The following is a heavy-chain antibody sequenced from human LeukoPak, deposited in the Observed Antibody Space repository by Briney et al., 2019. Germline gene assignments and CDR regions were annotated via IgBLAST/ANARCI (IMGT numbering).Heavy chain of an antibody. J-gene: IGHJ3*02. Sequence: SQTLSLTCTVSGGSISSGDYYWSWIRQPPGKGLEWIGYIYYSGSTYYNPSLKSRVTISVDTSKNQFSLKLSSVTAADTAVYYCATSTDLLDAFDIWAQGTMVTVSS. CDR2: IYYSGST. V-gene: IGHV4-30-4*08. CDR1: GGSISSGDYY. CDR3: ATSTDLLDAFDI.